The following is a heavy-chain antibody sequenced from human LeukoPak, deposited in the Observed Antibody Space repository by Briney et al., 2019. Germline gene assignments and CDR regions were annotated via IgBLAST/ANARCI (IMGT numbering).Heavy chain of an antibody. CDR3: ARSYDYVWGSWVNYYMDV. CDR2: INPNSGGR. Sequence: ASVKVSCKASGYTFTGYYMHWVRQAPGQGREWMGRINPNSGGRNYAQKFQGRVTMTRDTSISTAYMELSRLRSDDTAVYYCARSYDYVWGSWVNYYMDVWGKGTTVTVSS. J-gene: IGHJ6*03. V-gene: IGHV1-2*06. D-gene: IGHD3-16*01. CDR1: GYTFTGYY.